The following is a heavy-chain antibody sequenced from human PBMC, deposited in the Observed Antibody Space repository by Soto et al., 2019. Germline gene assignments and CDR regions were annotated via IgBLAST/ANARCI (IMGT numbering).Heavy chain of an antibody. D-gene: IGHD2-2*01. Sequence: EVQLLESGGGLVQPGESLRLSCVASGFTFSNYAMSWVRQAPGKGLEWVSGISGSGGTTYYADSVKGRCTISRDNSKNTLVLQMDSLRAGDTAVYYCARDPQHGRTIFDCGGQGALVGVSS. J-gene: IGHJ4*02. CDR3: ARDPQHGRTIFDC. V-gene: IGHV3-23*01. CDR1: GFTFSNYA. CDR2: ISGSGGTT.